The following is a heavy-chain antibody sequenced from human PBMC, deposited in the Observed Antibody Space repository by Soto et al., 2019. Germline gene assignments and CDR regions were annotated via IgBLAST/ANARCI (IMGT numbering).Heavy chain of an antibody. CDR3: ANMQPAAGAYYYYYYMDV. D-gene: IGHD2-2*01. CDR2: ISGSGGST. J-gene: IGHJ6*03. Sequence: GGSLTLSCAASGFTFSSYAMSWFRQATGKGLEWVSAISGSGGSTYYADSVKGRFTISRDNSKNTLYLQMNSLRAEDTAVYYCANMQPAAGAYYYYYYMDVWGKGTTVTVSS. CDR1: GFTFSSYA. V-gene: IGHV3-23*01.